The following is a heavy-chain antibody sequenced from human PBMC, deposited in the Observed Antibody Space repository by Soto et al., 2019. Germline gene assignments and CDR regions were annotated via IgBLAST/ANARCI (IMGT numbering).Heavy chain of an antibody. D-gene: IGHD5-18*01. CDR2: IYPGDSDT. V-gene: IGHV5-51*01. CDR3: ARACEDTAMVHTFDY. J-gene: IGHJ4*02. CDR1: GYSFTSYW. Sequence: GESLKISCKGSGYSFTSYWIGWVRQMPGKGLEWMGIIYPGDSDTRYSPSFQGQVTISADKSISTAYLQWSSLKASDTAMYYCARACEDTAMVHTFDYWGQGTLVTVSS.